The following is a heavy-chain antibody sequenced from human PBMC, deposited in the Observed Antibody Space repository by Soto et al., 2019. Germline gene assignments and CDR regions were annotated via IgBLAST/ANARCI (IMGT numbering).Heavy chain of an antibody. Sequence: SGPTLVKPTQTLTLTCTFSGFSLSTSGMCVSWIRQPPGKALEWLALIDWDDDKYYSTSLKTRLTISKDTSKNQVVLTMTNMDPVDTATYYCVRSALCTNGVCYTEPFDYWGQGTLVTVSS. V-gene: IGHV2-70*01. D-gene: IGHD2-8*01. J-gene: IGHJ4*02. CDR1: GFSLSTSGMC. CDR2: IDWDDDK. CDR3: VRSALCTNGVCYTEPFDY.